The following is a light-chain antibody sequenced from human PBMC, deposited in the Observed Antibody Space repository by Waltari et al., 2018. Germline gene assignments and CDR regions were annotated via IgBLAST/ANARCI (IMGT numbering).Light chain of an antibody. J-gene: IGLJ3*02. CDR3: SSFTSSTTWV. V-gene: IGLV2-14*03. Sequence: QSALTQPASVSGSPGQSITIPCIGTSSDIGASDYVSWYQQTPGKAPQLLIYDVTKWPSGISNRFSGSKSGNTASLTISGLQTEDAAHYYCSSFTSSTTWVFGGGTKVTVL. CDR2: DVT. CDR1: SSDIGASDY.